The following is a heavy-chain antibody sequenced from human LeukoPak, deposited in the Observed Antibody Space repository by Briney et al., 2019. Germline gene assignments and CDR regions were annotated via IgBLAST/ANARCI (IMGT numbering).Heavy chain of an antibody. CDR3: VRGGGRSSVGGDC. Sequence: GGSLRLSCAASGFTFRNYSMNWVRQAPGKGLEWVSYISYSSGTIYYADSVRGRLTISRDNAKNTLYLQMNSLRAEDTAGDHCVRGGGRSSVGGDCWGQGTLVTVSS. CDR1: GFTFRNYS. J-gene: IGHJ4*02. CDR2: ISYSSGTI. V-gene: IGHV3-48*01. D-gene: IGHD3-10*01.